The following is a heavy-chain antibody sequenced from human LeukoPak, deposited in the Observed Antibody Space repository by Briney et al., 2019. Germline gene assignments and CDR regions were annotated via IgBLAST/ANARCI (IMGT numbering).Heavy chain of an antibody. CDR3: ARRRAVAATGFDY. CDR1: GFTFSSYD. D-gene: IGHD6-19*01. V-gene: IGHV3-30*02. CDR2: IRYDGSNR. Sequence: GGSLRLSCAASGFTFSSYDMHWVSQAPGKGLEWVAFIRYDGSNRYYADSVKGRFTISRDNSKNTLYLQMNSLRAEDTAVYYCARRRAVAATGFDYWGQGTLVTVSS. J-gene: IGHJ4*02.